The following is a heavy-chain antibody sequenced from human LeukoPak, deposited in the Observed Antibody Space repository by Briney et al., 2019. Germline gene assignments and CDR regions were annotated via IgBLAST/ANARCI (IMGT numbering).Heavy chain of an antibody. D-gene: IGHD1-1*01. Sequence: GGSLRLSCAASGFTFSSYAMSWVRQAPGKGLEWVSSISGSDGTTYYADSVKGRFTISRDNSKYTLSLQMNCLRAEDTAVYYCAKVDNWKYGHHDFWGQGTLVTVSS. CDR3: AKVDNWKYGHHDF. J-gene: IGHJ4*02. CDR2: ISGSDGTT. V-gene: IGHV3-23*01. CDR1: GFTFSSYA.